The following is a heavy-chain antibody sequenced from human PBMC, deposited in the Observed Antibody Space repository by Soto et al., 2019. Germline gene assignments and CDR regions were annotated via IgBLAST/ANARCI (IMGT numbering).Heavy chain of an antibody. CDR2: INNDGSVS. CDR3: ARGDCVGGTCYSLAGSFYYYMDV. J-gene: IGHJ6*03. Sequence: EAQLVESGGGLVQPGGSLRLSCVASGFTFSNYWMYWVRQAPGEGLVWVSRINNDGSVSSYADSVKGRLTISRDNVKNTLYLQMDSLRAEDTAVYYCARGDCVGGTCYSLAGSFYYYMDVWGKGTTVTVFS. D-gene: IGHD2-15*01. CDR1: GFTFSNYW. V-gene: IGHV3-74*01.